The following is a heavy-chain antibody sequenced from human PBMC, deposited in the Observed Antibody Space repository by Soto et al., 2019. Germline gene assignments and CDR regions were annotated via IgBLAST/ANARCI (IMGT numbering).Heavy chain of an antibody. CDR2: ISSSGYTI. CDR1: GFTFSDYY. Sequence: TGGSLRLSCAASGFTFSDYYMSWIRQAPGKGLEWVSYISSSGYTIYYADSVKGRFTTSRDNAKNSLYLQMNSLRAEDTAVYYCATDGITGTSYFDYWGLGTLVTVSS. J-gene: IGHJ4*02. V-gene: IGHV3-11*01. D-gene: IGHD1-20*01. CDR3: ATDGITGTSYFDY.